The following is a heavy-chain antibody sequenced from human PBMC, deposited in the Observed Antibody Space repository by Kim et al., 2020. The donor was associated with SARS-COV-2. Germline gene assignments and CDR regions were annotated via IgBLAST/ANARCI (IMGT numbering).Heavy chain of an antibody. J-gene: IGHJ6*02. CDR3: ARDGRNYTYYYYYYGMDV. D-gene: IGHD1-26*01. Sequence: GGSLRLSCAASGFTFSSYSMNWVRQAPGKGLEWVSYISSSSSTIYYADSVKGRFTISRDNAKNSLYLQMNSLRDEDTAVYYCARDGRNYTYYYYYYGMDVWGQGTTVTVSS. V-gene: IGHV3-48*02. CDR2: ISSSSSTI. CDR1: GFTFSSYS.